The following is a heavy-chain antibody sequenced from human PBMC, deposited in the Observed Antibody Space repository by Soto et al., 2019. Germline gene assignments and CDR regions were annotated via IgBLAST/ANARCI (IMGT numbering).Heavy chain of an antibody. Sequence: QLQLQESGPGLVKPSETLSLTCTVSGGSISRNSYYWGWIRQPPGKGLEWIGSIYYSGSTYYNPSLTSRVTISVDTSKSQFSLKLNSVTAADTAVYYCATLWFGESPFWGQGTLVTVSS. V-gene: IGHV4-39*01. CDR2: IYYSGST. J-gene: IGHJ4*02. CDR3: ATLWFGESPF. CDR1: GGSISRNSYY. D-gene: IGHD3-10*01.